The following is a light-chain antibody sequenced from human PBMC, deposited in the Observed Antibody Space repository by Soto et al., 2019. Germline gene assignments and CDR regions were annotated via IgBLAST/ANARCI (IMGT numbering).Light chain of an antibody. CDR2: GAS. J-gene: IGKJ2*01. V-gene: IGKV3-15*01. CDR3: QQYNNWPDT. CDR1: QSVSIN. Sequence: EIVMTQSPATLSVSPGDRATLSCRASQSVSINLAWYQQKRGQSPRLLIYGASTRATGIPARFSGSGSGTEFTLTIGSLQSEDFAVYFCQQYNNWPDTFGQGTKLEIK.